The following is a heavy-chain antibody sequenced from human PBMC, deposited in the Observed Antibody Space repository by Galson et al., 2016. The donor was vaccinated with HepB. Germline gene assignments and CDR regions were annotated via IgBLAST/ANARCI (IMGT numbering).Heavy chain of an antibody. J-gene: IGHJ6*02. V-gene: IGHV1-18*01. CDR3: ARDSAVVLGASGIYYYGMDV. CDR1: GYTFTRYG. Sequence: VKVSCKASGYTFTRYGMSWVRQAPGQGLEWMGWINADSGNSNYAQRLQGRVTLTTDSSTSTAYMEMRSLRSDDTAVYYCARDSAVVLGASGIYYYGMDVWGQGTTVTVSS. CDR2: INADSGNS. D-gene: IGHD2-2*01.